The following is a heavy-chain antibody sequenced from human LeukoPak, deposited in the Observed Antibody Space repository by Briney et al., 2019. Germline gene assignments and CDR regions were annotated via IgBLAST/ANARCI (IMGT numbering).Heavy chain of an antibody. J-gene: IGHJ3*02. CDR2: ISSSSSYI. V-gene: IGHV3-21*01. CDR1: GFTFGSYG. CDR3: ARARRARIAVAGTDAFDI. D-gene: IGHD6-19*01. Sequence: GGSLRLSCAASGFTFGSYGMHWVRQAPGKGLEWVSSISSSSSYIYYADSVKGRFTISRENAKNSLYLQMNSLRAEATAVYYCARARRARIAVAGTDAFDIWGQERMATVSS.